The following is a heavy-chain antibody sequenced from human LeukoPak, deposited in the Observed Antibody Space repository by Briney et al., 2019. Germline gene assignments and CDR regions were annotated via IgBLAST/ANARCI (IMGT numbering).Heavy chain of an antibody. CDR2: IYSGGST. Sequence: QPGGSLRLSCAASGFTVSSNYMSWVRQAPGKGLEWVSVIYSGGSTYYADSVKGRFTISRDNAKNSLYLQMNSLRAEDTAVYYCVPPAAGLPLYDYWGQGTLVTVSS. CDR3: VPPAAGLPLYDY. J-gene: IGHJ4*02. D-gene: IGHD6-13*01. V-gene: IGHV3-66*01. CDR1: GFTVSSNY.